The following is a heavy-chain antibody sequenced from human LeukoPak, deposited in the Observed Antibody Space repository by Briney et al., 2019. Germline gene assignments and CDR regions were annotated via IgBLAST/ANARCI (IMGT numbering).Heavy chain of an antibody. CDR1: AYSIGSNNY. J-gene: IGHJ5*02. CDR2: IYYSGST. V-gene: IGHV4-59*01. CDR3: ARDYYDSSGYGSYWFDP. D-gene: IGHD3-22*01. Sequence: SETLSLTCTVSAYSIGSNNYWGWIRQPPGKGLEWIGYIYYSGSTNYNPSLKSRVTISVDTSKNQFSLKLSSVTAADTAVYYCARDYYDSSGYGSYWFDPWGQGTLVTVSS.